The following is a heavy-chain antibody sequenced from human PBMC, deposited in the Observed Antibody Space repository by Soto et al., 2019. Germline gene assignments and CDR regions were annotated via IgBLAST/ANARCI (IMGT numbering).Heavy chain of an antibody. D-gene: IGHD1-26*01. CDR3: AKSPREPASSENNWFDP. CDR2: VSGSGAST. V-gene: IGHV3-23*01. CDR1: GFTFSSYA. J-gene: IGHJ5*02. Sequence: PGGSLRLSCAASGFTFSSYAMSWVRQAPGKGLEWVSIVSGSGASTYYADSVKGRFTISRDNSKNTVYLQMNSLRAEDTAVYYCAKSPREPASSENNWFDPWGQGTLVTVPS.